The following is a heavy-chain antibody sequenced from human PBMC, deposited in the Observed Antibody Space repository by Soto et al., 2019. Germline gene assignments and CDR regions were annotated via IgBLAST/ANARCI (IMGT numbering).Heavy chain of an antibody. CDR3: ATGLPDYYDSSGYHPAAFDI. CDR1: GFTFSSYA. CDR2: ISYDGSNK. Sequence: PGGSRRLSCAASGFTFSSYAMHWVRQAPGKGLEWVAVISYDGSNKYYADSVKGRFTISRDNSKNTLYLQMNSLRAEDTAVYYCATGLPDYYDSSGYHPAAFDIWGQGTMVTVSS. J-gene: IGHJ3*02. D-gene: IGHD3-22*01. V-gene: IGHV3-30-3*01.